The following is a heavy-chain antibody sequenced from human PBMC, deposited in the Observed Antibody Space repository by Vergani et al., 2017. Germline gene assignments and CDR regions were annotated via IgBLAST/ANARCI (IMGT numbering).Heavy chain of an antibody. CDR3: ANSYCSSLRCYGFDGMEV. D-gene: IGHD2-2*01. Sequence: QVQLVESGGGVVQPGGSLRLSCAASGFSFSTYGMHWVRQAPGRGLEGVAFLRYDGSNEYYGDAVMGRFIISRDNSKNMLSLEMHSLRPEDTAVYYCANSYCSSLRCYGFDGMEVWDKVSTVSV. V-gene: IGHV3-30*02. CDR2: LRYDGSNE. CDR1: GFSFSTYG. J-gene: IGHJ6*04.